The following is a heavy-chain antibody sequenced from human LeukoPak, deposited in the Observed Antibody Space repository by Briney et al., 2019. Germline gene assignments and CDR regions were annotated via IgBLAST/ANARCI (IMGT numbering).Heavy chain of an antibody. CDR2: IIPILGIA. D-gene: IGHD2-15*01. Sequence: SVKVSCKASGGTFSSYAISWVRQAPGQGLEWMGRIIPILGIANYAQKFQGRVTITADKSTSTAYMELSSLRSEDTAVYYCARGLRVQGSATLYYYWGQGTLVTVSS. CDR3: ARGLRVQGSATLYYY. V-gene: IGHV1-69*04. CDR1: GGTFSSYA. J-gene: IGHJ4*02.